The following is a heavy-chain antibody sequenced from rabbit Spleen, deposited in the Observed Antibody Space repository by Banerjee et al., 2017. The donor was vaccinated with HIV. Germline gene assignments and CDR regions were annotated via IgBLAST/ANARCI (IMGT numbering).Heavy chain of an antibody. J-gene: IGHJ6*01. CDR1: GFDLSIHYY. V-gene: IGHV1S40*01. D-gene: IGHD5-1*01. CDR3: ARATFGDSYAMDL. Sequence: QSLEESGGGLVKPEGSLTLTCKASGFDLSIHYYVCWVRQAPGKGLELIACIYTTSGMTDYASWAKGRFTVSKTSSTTVTLQVPSLTAADTTTYFCARATFGDSYAMDLWGPGTLVTVS. CDR2: IYTTSGMT.